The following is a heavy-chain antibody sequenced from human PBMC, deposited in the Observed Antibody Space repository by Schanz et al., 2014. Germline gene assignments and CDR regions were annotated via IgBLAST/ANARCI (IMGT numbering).Heavy chain of an antibody. CDR3: ARGTPFLCDY. CDR1: GFSVSSNF. Sequence: EVQLLESGGALEQPGGSLRLSCAASGFSVSSNFMTWVRQAPGKGLEWVSLIYSGGDTNYADSVKGRFTISRDSARNSLYLQMSSLRAEDTAVYYCARGTPFLCDYWGQGTLVTVSS. CDR2: IYSGGDT. J-gene: IGHJ4*02. V-gene: IGHV3-66*01. D-gene: IGHD3-16*01.